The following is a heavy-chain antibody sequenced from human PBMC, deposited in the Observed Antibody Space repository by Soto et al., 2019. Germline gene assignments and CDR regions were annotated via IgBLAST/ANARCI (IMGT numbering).Heavy chain of an antibody. J-gene: IGHJ4*02. CDR3: ARDLRGYSRYDYLDY. CDR1: GGSISSGGYY. Sequence: PSETLSLTCTVSGGSISSGGYYWSWIRQHPGKGLEWVGYSYYTGSSYYNPSLKSGVTISVDASMNQLSLRLASGTAADTAVYYCARDLRGYSRYDYLDYWGQGIPVTVSS. D-gene: IGHD5-12*01. CDR2: SYYTGSS. V-gene: IGHV4-31*03.